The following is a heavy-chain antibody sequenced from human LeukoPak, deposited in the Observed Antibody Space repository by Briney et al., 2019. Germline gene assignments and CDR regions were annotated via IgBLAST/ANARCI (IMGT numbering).Heavy chain of an antibody. CDR1: GGSISSYY. D-gene: IGHD2-15*01. CDR3: ARTDCSGGSCPFDY. Sequence: SETLSLTCTVSGGSISSYYWGWIRQPPGKGLEWIGYIYYSGSTNYNPSLKSRVTISVDTSKNQFSLKLSSVTAADTAVYYCARTDCSGGSCPFDYWGQGTLVTVSS. V-gene: IGHV4-59*08. J-gene: IGHJ4*02. CDR2: IYYSGST.